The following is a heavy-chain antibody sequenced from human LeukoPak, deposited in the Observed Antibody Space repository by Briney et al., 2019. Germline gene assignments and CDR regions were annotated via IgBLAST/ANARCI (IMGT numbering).Heavy chain of an antibody. V-gene: IGHV4-39*07. D-gene: IGHD2-2*01. CDR3: ARELTRYQRAFDI. CDR2: IYYSGST. J-gene: IGHJ3*02. Sequence: SETLSLTCTVSGGSISSSSYYWGWIRQPPGKGLEWIGSIYYSGSTYYNPSLKSRVTISVDTSKNQFSLKLSAVTAADTAVYYCARELTRYQRAFDIWGQRTMVTVSS. CDR1: GGSISSSSYY.